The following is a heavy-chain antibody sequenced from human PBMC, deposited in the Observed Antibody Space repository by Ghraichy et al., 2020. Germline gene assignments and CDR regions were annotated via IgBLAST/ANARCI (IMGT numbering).Heavy chain of an antibody. CDR3: ATFTTMVRGVKDYYYYGMDV. J-gene: IGHJ6*02. CDR1: GYTLTELS. D-gene: IGHD3-10*01. CDR2: FDPEDGET. Sequence: ASVKVSCKVSGYTLTELSMHWVRQAPGKGLEWMGGFDPEDGETIYAQKFQGRVTMTEDTSTDTAYMELSSLRSEDTAVYYCATFTTMVRGVKDYYYYGMDVWGQGTTVTVSS. V-gene: IGHV1-24*01.